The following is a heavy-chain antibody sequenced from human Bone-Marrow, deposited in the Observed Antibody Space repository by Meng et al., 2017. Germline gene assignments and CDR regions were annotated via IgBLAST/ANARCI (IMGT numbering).Heavy chain of an antibody. CDR2: IWYDGSNK. CDR1: GFTFSSYG. Sequence: GESLKISCAASGFTFSSYGMHWVRQAPGKGLEWVAVIWYDGSNKYYADSVKGRFTISRDNSKNTLYLQMNSLRADDTAVYYCARDLGWVLFDYWGQGALVTVSS. V-gene: IGHV3-33*01. CDR3: ARDLGWVLFDY. D-gene: IGHD3-3*01. J-gene: IGHJ4*02.